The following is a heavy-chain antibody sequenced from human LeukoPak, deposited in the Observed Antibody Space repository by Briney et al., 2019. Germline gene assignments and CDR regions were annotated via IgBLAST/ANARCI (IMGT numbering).Heavy chain of an antibody. V-gene: IGHV1-18*01. CDR1: GYPFNNYG. Sequence: ASMKVSCRASGYPFNNYGITWVRQAPGQGLEWMGWISISSRDTKYAQKLQGRVTMTTDTSTSTAYMELRSLRSDDTAVYYCARDRHYYDSSGLQNSIDYWGQGTLVTVSS. J-gene: IGHJ4*02. D-gene: IGHD3-22*01. CDR3: ARDRHYYDSSGLQNSIDY. CDR2: ISISSRDT.